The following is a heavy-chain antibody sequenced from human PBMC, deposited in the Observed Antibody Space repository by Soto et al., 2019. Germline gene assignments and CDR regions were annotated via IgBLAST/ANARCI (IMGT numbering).Heavy chain of an antibody. D-gene: IGHD3-10*01. Sequence: SETLSLTCTVSGGSISSGGYYWSWIRQHPGRGLEWIGYIYYSGSTYYNPSLKSRVTISVDTSKNQFSLKLSSVTAADTAVYYCARGVTAYYGMDVWGQGTTVTVSS. CDR1: GGSISSGGYY. J-gene: IGHJ6*02. CDR2: IYYSGST. CDR3: ARGVTAYYGMDV. V-gene: IGHV4-31*03.